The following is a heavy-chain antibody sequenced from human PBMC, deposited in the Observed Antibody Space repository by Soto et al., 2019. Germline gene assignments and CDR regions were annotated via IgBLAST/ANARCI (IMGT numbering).Heavy chain of an antibody. CDR1: GGSISSSSYY. CDR2: IYYSGST. CDR3: ARDYEPYSYGYVDY. Sequence: PSETLSLTCTVSGGSISSSSYYWGWIRQPPGKGLEWIGSIYYSGSTYYNPSLKSRVTISVDTSKNQFSLKLSSVTAADTAVYYCARDYEPYSYGYVDYWGQGTLVTVSS. J-gene: IGHJ4*02. D-gene: IGHD5-18*01. V-gene: IGHV4-39*07.